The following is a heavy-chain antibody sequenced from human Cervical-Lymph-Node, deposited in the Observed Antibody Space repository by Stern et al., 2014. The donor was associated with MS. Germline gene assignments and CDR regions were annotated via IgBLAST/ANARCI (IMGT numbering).Heavy chain of an antibody. V-gene: IGHV5-51*03. CDR2: GDPGYSET. Sequence: VQLVQSGAEVKKPGESLKISCTGSGYSFTSYWIAWVRHMPGKGLEWMGIGDPGYSETRYSPSFQGQVSISADKSTSTAYLQWSSLKASDTAMYYCARTRYSSSWYTFDPWGQGTLVTVSS. J-gene: IGHJ5*02. CDR1: GYSFTSYW. D-gene: IGHD6-13*01. CDR3: ARTRYSSSWYTFDP.